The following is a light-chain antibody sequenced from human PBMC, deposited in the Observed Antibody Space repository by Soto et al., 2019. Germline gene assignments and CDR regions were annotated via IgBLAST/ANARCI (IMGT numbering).Light chain of an antibody. Sequence: QSALTQPASVSGSPGQSITISCTGTSADVGSYDLVSWYQHHPGKAPKFIIYEVDKRPSGLSDRFSGSKSGNTASLAISGLQAEDEADYYCCSYAGSNTVGVFGGGTKVTVL. CDR2: EVD. CDR1: SADVGSYDL. CDR3: CSYAGSNTVGV. J-gene: IGLJ2*01. V-gene: IGLV2-23*02.